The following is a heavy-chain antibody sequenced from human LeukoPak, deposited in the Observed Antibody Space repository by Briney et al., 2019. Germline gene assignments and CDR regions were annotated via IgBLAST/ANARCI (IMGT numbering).Heavy chain of an antibody. D-gene: IGHD3-10*01. CDR3: ARVTMVRGDSYYYMDV. CDR1: GGTFSSYA. Sequence: ASVKVSCKASGGTFSSYAISWVRQAPGQGLEWMGGIIPIFGTANYAQKFQGRVTITADESTSTAYMELSSLRSEDTAVYYCARVTMVRGDSYYYMDVWGKGTTVTVSS. CDR2: IIPIFGTA. V-gene: IGHV1-69*01. J-gene: IGHJ6*03.